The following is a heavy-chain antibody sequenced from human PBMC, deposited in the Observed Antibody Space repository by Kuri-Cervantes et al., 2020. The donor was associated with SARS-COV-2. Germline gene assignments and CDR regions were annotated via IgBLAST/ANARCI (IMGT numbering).Heavy chain of an antibody. CDR2: IYYTGSA. CDR1: GGSITGYY. CDR3: ARGGSWYDY. Sequence: GSLRLSCTVSGGSITGYYWSWIRQTPGKGLEWIGYIYYTGSATYNPSLKSRVTVSVDTSKNQVSLKMTSVTAADTAVYYCARGGSWYDYWGQGTQVTVSS. D-gene: IGHD6-13*01. V-gene: IGHV4-59*01. J-gene: IGHJ4*02.